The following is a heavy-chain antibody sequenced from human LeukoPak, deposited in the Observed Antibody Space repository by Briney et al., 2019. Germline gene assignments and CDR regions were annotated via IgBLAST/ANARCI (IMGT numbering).Heavy chain of an antibody. CDR1: GFTFSSYS. V-gene: IGHV3-21*01. J-gene: IGHJ4*02. Sequence: GGSLRLSCAASGFTFSSYSMNWVRQAPGKGLEWVSSIGYSSYIYYADSVKGRFTISRDNAKSSLYLQLNSLRAEDTAVYYCARGATVITPPLDYWGQGTLVTVSS. CDR2: IGYSSYI. CDR3: ARGATVITPPLDY. D-gene: IGHD4-23*01.